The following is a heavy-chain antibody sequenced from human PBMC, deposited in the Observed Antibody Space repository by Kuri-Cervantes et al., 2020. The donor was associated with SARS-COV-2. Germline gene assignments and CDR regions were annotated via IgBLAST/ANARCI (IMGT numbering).Heavy chain of an antibody. V-gene: IGHV4-61*02. CDR3: ARACSGAGCYSGYWYFDL. Sequence: LRLSCIVSGDSISSGSYYWSWIRQPAGKGLEWIGRIYTSGSTTYNPSLQSRVSMSLDTSKTQFSLKLGSVTAADTAVYYCARACSGAGCYSGYWYFDLWGRGSLVTVSS. CDR2: IYTSGST. D-gene: IGHD2-15*01. J-gene: IGHJ2*01. CDR1: GDSISSGSYY.